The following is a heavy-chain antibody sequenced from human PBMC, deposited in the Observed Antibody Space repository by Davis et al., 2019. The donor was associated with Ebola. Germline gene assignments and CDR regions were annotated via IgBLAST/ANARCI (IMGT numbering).Heavy chain of an antibody. Sequence: GSLKISCTASGFTFTSAWMSWVRQAPGKGLEWVGRIKSKISGGTINYAAPVKGRFTISRDDSKNTLYLQMNSLKTEDTAMYYCMSRGLVSATDEAFDIWGQGTVVTVSS. V-gene: IGHV3-15*05. CDR1: GFTFTSAW. D-gene: IGHD1-1*01. CDR2: IKSKISGGTI. J-gene: IGHJ3*02. CDR3: MSRGLVSATDEAFDI.